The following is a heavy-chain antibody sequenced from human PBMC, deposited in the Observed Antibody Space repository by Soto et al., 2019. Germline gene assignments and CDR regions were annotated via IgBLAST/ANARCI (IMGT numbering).Heavy chain of an antibody. J-gene: IGHJ4*02. CDR1: GFTFSDYY. Sequence: PGGSLRLSCAASGFTFSDYYMSWIRQAPGKGLEWVSYISSSGSTIYYADSVKGRFTISRDNAKNSLYLQMNSLRAEDTAVYYCARSRITGTTAPYDYWGQGTLVTVSS. CDR3: ARSRITGTTAPYDY. CDR2: ISSSGSTI. V-gene: IGHV3-11*01. D-gene: IGHD1-20*01.